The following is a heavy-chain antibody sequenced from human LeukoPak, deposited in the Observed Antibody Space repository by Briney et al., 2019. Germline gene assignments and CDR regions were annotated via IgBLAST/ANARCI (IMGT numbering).Heavy chain of an antibody. V-gene: IGHV5-51*01. CDR1: GYSFTSYW. J-gene: IGHJ4*02. D-gene: IGHD3-3*01. CDR3: ARTDYDFWSGYSNPFDY. CDR2: IYPGDSDT. Sequence: GESLQISCKGSGYSFTSYWIGWVRPMPGKGPEWMGIIYPGDSDTRYSPSFQGQVTISADKSISTAYLQWSSLKASDTAMYYCARTDYDFWSGYSNPFDYWGQGTLVTVSS.